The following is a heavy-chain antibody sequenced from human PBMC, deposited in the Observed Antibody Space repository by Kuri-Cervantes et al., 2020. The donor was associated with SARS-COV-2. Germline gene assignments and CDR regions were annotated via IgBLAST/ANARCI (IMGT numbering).Heavy chain of an antibody. D-gene: IGHD3-22*01. CDR1: GGSISSYY. Sequence: SETLSLTCTVSGGSISSYYWSWIRQPAGKGLEWIGRIYTSGSTNYNPSLKSRVTMSVDTSKNQFSLKLSSVTAADTAVYYCARSGYYSRGVTYYYMDVWGKGTTVTVSS. V-gene: IGHV4-4*07. J-gene: IGHJ6*03. CDR2: IYTSGST. CDR3: ARSGYYSRGVTYYYMDV.